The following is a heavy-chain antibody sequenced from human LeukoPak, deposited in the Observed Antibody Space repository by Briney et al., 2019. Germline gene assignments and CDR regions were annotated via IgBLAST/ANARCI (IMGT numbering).Heavy chain of an antibody. CDR3: ARAPVEMATMYYFDY. CDR1: GGTFSSYA. J-gene: IGHJ4*02. Sequence: GASVKVSCKASGGTFSSYAISWVRQAPGQGLEWMGGIIPIFGTANYAQKFQGRVTITTDESTSTAYMELSSLRSEDTAVYYCARAPVEMATMYYFDYWGQGTLVTVSS. CDR2: IIPIFGTA. D-gene: IGHD5-24*01. V-gene: IGHV1-69*05.